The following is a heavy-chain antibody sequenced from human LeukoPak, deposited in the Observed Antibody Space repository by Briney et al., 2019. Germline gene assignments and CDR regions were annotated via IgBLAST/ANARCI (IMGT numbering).Heavy chain of an antibody. CDR1: GYTFTSYD. CDR2: MNPNSGNT. J-gene: IGHJ6*02. Sequence: GSVKVSCKASGYTFTSYDINWVRQATGQGLEWMGWMNPNSGNTGYAQKFQGRVTMTRSTSISTAYMELSSLRSEDTAVYYCARGVVVVPAATSYYYYGMDVWGQGTTVTVSS. D-gene: IGHD2-2*01. V-gene: IGHV1-8*01. CDR3: ARGVVVVPAATSYYYYGMDV.